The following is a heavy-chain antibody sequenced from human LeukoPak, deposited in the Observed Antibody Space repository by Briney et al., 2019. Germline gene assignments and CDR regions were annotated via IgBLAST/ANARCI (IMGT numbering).Heavy chain of an antibody. J-gene: IGHJ6*02. CDR1: GYTFSDHY. CDR3: ATQLQSYYYYGMDV. CDR2: INPSGGST. D-gene: IGHD5-24*01. Sequence: GASVKVSCKASGYTFSDHYIHWVRQAPGQGLEWMGIINPSGGSTSYAQKFQGRVTMTRDTSTSTVYMELSSLRSEDTAVYYCATQLQSYYYYGMDVWGQGTTVTVSS. V-gene: IGHV1-46*01.